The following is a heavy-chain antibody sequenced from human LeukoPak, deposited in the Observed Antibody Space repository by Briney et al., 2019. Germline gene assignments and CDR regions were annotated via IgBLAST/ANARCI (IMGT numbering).Heavy chain of an antibody. CDR2: INTNTGNP. D-gene: IGHD5-24*01. J-gene: IGHJ4*02. CDR3: ARDGVEMAFRAALFDY. Sequence: ASVKVSCKASGYTFTSYAMNWVRQAPGQGLEWMGWINTNTGNPTYAQGFTGRFVFSLGTSVSTAYLQISSLKAEDTAVYYCARDGVEMAFRAALFDYWGQGTLVTVSS. CDR1: GYTFTSYA. V-gene: IGHV7-4-1*02.